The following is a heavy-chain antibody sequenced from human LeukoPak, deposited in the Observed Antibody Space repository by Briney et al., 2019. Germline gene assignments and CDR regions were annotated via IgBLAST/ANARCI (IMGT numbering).Heavy chain of an antibody. Sequence: VASVKVSFKASGYTFTSYAMNWVRQAPGQGLEWMGWINTNTGNPTYAQGFTGRFVFSLDTSVSTAYLQISSLKAEDTAVYYCARVFPPTDSSSSTYYYYYYMDVWGKGTTVTVSS. J-gene: IGHJ6*03. CDR1: GYTFTSYA. V-gene: IGHV7-4-1*02. CDR3: ARVFPPTDSSSSTYYYYYYMDV. D-gene: IGHD6-6*01. CDR2: INTNTGNP.